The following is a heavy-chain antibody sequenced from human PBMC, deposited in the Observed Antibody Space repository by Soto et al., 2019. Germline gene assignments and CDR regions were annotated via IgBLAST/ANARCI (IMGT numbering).Heavy chain of an antibody. CDR1: GGTFSNYA. Sequence: QVQLVQSGAEVKKPGSSVKVSCKASGGTFSNYAISWVRQAPGQGLEWMGGIIPIFSTADYAQKFQGRVTITAEESTRTAYIELNILRSADTAVYYCATSMVRGTITTFPYYDYGMDVWGQGTTVTVSS. CDR2: IIPIFSTA. J-gene: IGHJ6*02. V-gene: IGHV1-69*12. D-gene: IGHD3-10*01. CDR3: ATSMVRGTITTFPYYDYGMDV.